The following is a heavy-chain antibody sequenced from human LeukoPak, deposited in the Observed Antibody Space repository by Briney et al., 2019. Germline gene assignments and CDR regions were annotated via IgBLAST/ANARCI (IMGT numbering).Heavy chain of an antibody. CDR3: ARVVGGSEAFDI. J-gene: IGHJ3*02. Sequence: SQTLSLTGTVSGGSISSGGYYWSWIRQPPGKGLEWIGYIYHSGSTYYNPSLKSRVTISVDRSKNQFSLKLSSVTAADTAVYYCARVVGGSEAFDIWGQGTMVTVSS. CDR2: IYHSGST. CDR1: GGSISSGGYY. V-gene: IGHV4-30-2*01. D-gene: IGHD3-10*01.